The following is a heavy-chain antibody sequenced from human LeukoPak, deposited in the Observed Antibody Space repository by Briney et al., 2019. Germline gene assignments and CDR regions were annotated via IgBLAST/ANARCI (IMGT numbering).Heavy chain of an antibody. Sequence: SSETLPLTCTVSGGSISSYYWSWIRQPPGKGLEWIGEINHSGSTNYNPSLKSRVTISVDTSKNQFSLKLSSVTAADTAVYYCARRRQWLVSPDYWGQGTLVTVSS. V-gene: IGHV4-34*01. CDR1: GGSISSYY. CDR2: INHSGST. CDR3: ARRRQWLVSPDY. J-gene: IGHJ4*02. D-gene: IGHD6-19*01.